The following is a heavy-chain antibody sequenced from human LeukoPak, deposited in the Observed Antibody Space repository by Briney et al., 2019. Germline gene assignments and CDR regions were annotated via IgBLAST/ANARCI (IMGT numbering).Heavy chain of an antibody. J-gene: IGHJ4*02. D-gene: IGHD4-17*01. V-gene: IGHV4-59*01. CDR1: GGSISSYY. CDR3: ARVGDFGDDRGLDY. Sequence: SETLSLTCTVSGGSISSYYWSWIRQPPGKGLEWIGYIYYSGSTNYNPSLKSRVIISVDTSKNQFSLELSSVTAADTAVYYCARVGDFGDDRGLDYWGQGTLVTVSS. CDR2: IYYSGST.